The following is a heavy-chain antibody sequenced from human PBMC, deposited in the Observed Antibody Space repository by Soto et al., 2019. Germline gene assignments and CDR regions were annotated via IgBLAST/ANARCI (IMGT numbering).Heavy chain of an antibody. CDR1: GIDLSIYW. CDR3: TKDTFGGRDS. J-gene: IGHJ4*02. D-gene: IGHD2-15*01. CDR2: INPESTTI. Sequence: EAQLVESGGGLVQPGGSLRLSCTGSGIDLSIYWMHWVRQAPGKGLVWVSRINPESTTISYADSVKGRFTISRDNAENTLFLHMNSLSAEDTGVYYCTKDTFGGRDSWGQRPLVTVSS. V-gene: IGHV3-74*01.